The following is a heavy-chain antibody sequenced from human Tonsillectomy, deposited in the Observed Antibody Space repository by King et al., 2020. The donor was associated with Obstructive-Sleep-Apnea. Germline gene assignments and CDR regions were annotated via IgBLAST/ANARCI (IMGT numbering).Heavy chain of an antibody. J-gene: IGHJ4*02. CDR1: GGSFSDYY. CDR3: ARGPSTVTHDFDY. CDR2: INHSGGT. Sequence: VQLQQWGAALLKPSETLSLTCAVYGGSFSDYYWSWIRQPPGMGLEWIGEINHSGGTNYNPSPKSRVTISVDTSKNQFSLNLNAMTAADAAVYYCARGPSTVTHDFDYWGQGTLVTVSS. D-gene: IGHD4-17*01. V-gene: IGHV4-34*01.